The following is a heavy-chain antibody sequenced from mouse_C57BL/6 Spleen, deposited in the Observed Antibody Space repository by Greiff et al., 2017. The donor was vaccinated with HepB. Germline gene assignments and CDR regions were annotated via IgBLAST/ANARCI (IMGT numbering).Heavy chain of an antibody. Sequence: QVQLQQPGAELVKPGASVKMSCKASGYTFTSYWITWVKQRPGQGLEWIGDIYPGSGSTNYNEKFKSKATLTVDKSSSTAYMQLSSLTSVDSAVYYCASYDYDWYFDVWGTGTTVTVSS. CDR3: ASYDYDWYFDV. V-gene: IGHV1-55*01. D-gene: IGHD2-4*01. J-gene: IGHJ1*03. CDR1: GYTFTSYW. CDR2: IYPGSGST.